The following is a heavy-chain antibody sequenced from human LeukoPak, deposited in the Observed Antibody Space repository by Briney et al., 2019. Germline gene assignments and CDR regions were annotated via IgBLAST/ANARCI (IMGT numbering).Heavy chain of an antibody. CDR1: GGSISSSSYY. CDR2: IYYSGST. CDR3: ARHGPYYYDSSGVDY. J-gene: IGHJ4*02. D-gene: IGHD3-22*01. V-gene: IGHV4-39*01. Sequence: PSETLSLTCTVSGGSISSSSYYWGWIRQPPGKGLEWIGSIYYSGSTYYNPSLKSRVTISVDTSKNQFSLKLSSVTAADTAMYYRARHGPYYYDSSGVDYWGQGTLVTVSS.